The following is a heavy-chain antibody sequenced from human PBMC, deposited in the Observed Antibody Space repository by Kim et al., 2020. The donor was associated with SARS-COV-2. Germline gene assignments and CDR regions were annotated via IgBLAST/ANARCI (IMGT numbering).Heavy chain of an antibody. Sequence: SRVTISVDTSKNQFSLKLSSMTAADTAVYYCARGNGRYFDWLFYDAFDIWGQGTMVTVSS. D-gene: IGHD3-9*01. CDR3: ARGNGRYFDWLFYDAFDI. V-gene: IGHV4-39*01. J-gene: IGHJ3*02.